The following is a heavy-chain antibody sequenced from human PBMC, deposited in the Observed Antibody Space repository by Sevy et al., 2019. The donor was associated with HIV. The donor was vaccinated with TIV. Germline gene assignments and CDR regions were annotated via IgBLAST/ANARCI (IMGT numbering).Heavy chain of an antibody. J-gene: IGHJ5*02. CDR2: ISTSPGIM. Sequence: GGSLRLSCAASGFSVDTYSMSWVRQAPGKGLEWISYISTSPGIMYYAASVKGRFTISRDNAKNSLYLQMNNLRDEDTAVYYCARKLFAHASYANRLDPWGQGTQVTVSS. CDR3: ARKLFAHASYANRLDP. V-gene: IGHV3-48*02. CDR1: GFSVDTYS. D-gene: IGHD3-10*01.